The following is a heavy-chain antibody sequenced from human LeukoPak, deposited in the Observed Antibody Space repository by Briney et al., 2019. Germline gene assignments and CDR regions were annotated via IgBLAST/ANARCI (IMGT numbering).Heavy chain of an antibody. Sequence: SQTLSLTCTVSGDSISSGSYYWSWIRQPAGKGLEWIGRIYTSGSTNYNPSLKSRVTISVDTSKNQFSLKLSSVTAADTAMYYCARQTGSGLFILPGGQGTLVTVSS. J-gene: IGHJ4*02. CDR3: ARQTGSGLFILP. CDR1: GDSISSGSYY. V-gene: IGHV4-61*02. CDR2: IYTSGST. D-gene: IGHD3/OR15-3a*01.